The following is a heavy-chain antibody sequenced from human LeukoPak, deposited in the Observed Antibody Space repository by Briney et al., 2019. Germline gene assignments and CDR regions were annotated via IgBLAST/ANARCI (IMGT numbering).Heavy chain of an antibody. V-gene: IGHV3-30*18. CDR3: AKYAFNWNAPDGLDI. Sequence: PGGSLRLSCRASRFSFGDYDMHWVRQAPGKGLEWVAVISYDGSRKHYGDSVKGRFTISRDNSESTLFLQMNSLRTDDTSVYFCAKYAFNWNAPDGLDIWGQGTMVIVSS. CDR1: RFSFGDYD. D-gene: IGHD1-1*01. CDR2: ISYDGSRK. J-gene: IGHJ3*02.